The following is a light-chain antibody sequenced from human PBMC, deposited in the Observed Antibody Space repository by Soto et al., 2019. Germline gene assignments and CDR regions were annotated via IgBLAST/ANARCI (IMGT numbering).Light chain of an antibody. Sequence: DIQMTQSPSSLSASVGDRVTITCQASQDISNYLNWYQQKPGKAPKLLIYDAYKLETGVPSRFSGSGSGTDFTFTISSLQPEDIGTYYCKQYDTLPSFGPGTKVDIK. V-gene: IGKV1-33*01. CDR2: DAY. CDR3: KQYDTLPS. CDR1: QDISNY. J-gene: IGKJ3*01.